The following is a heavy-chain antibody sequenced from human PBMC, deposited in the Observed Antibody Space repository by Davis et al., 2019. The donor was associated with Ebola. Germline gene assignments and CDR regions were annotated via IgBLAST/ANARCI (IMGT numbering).Heavy chain of an antibody. CDR2: ISGFNTNT. CDR3: ARAPNYDVLTGTSSYDFDY. D-gene: IGHD3-9*01. CDR1: GYTFTSYG. Sequence: ASVKVSCKSSGYTFTSYGLVWVRQAPGLGPEWMGWISGFNTNTNFAQKFQGRVTVSKDTSTNTAYMDLRSLTSDDTAIYYCARAPNYDVLTGTSSYDFDYWGQGTLVTVSS. V-gene: IGHV1-18*04. J-gene: IGHJ4*02.